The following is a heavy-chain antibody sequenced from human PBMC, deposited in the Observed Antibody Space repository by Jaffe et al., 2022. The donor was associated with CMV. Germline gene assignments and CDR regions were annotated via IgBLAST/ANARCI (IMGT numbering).Heavy chain of an antibody. CDR1: GFTFSNAW. CDR2: IKSKTDGGTT. Sequence: EVQLVESGGGLVKPGGSLRLSCAASGFTFSNAWMSWVRQAPGKGLEWVGRIKSKTDGGTTDYAAPVKGRFTISRDDSKNTLYLQMNSLKTEDTAVYYCTTGPPIVVVPAAIPPYYYYGMDVWGQGTTVTVSS. D-gene: IGHD2-2*02. V-gene: IGHV3-15*01. CDR3: TTGPPIVVVPAAIPPYYYYGMDV. J-gene: IGHJ6*02.